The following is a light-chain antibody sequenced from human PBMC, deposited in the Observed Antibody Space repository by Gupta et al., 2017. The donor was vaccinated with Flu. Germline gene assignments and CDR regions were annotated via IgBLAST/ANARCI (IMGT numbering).Light chain of an antibody. CDR1: HSVTNN. CDR3: QHYKDWPRFT. V-gene: IGKV3-15*01. CDR2: GAS. Sequence: EIVMTQSPALLSASPGEEATLSCRASHSVTNNLAWYQQKPGQDPRLLIYGASTRATDIPDRFSGSGFGTDFTLTISSLLSADFAVYYCQHYKDWPRFTFGPGTKVEIK. J-gene: IGKJ3*01.